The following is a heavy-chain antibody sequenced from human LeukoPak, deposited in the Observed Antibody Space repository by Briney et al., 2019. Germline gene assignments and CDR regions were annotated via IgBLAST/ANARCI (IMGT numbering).Heavy chain of an antibody. V-gene: IGHV3-7*01. J-gene: IGHJ4*02. CDR1: GFTFSSYS. D-gene: IGHD4-17*01. CDR2: IKQDGSEE. CDR3: ARERPTGIDY. Sequence: GGSLRLSCAASGFTFSSYSMNWVRQAAGKGLEWVANIKQDGSEEYYVDSVKGRFTISRDNAKNSLYLQMNSLRAEDTAVYYCARERPTGIDYWGQGTLVTVSS.